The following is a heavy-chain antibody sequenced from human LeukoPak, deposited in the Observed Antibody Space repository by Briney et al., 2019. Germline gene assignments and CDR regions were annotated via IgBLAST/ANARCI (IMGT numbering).Heavy chain of an antibody. CDR3: ARDLDWILFDY. CDR2: ISSSSSYI. CDR1: GFTFSTYS. V-gene: IGHV3-21*06. Sequence: PGGSLRLSCAASGFTFSTYSMNWVRQAPGKGLEWVSSISSSSSYIYYADSVKGRFTISRDNAKNTLYLQMNNLRAEDTAVYYCARDLDWILFDYWGQGTLVTVSS. J-gene: IGHJ4*02. D-gene: IGHD3-9*01.